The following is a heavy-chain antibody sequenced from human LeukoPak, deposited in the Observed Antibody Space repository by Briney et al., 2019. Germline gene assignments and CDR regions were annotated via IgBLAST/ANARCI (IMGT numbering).Heavy chain of an antibody. CDR1: GGSVSSGSYY. D-gene: IGHD3-22*01. CDR3: ARDPLYYYDSSGYPYGMDV. J-gene: IGHJ6*04. V-gene: IGHV4-61*01. Sequence: SETLSLTCTVSGGSVSSGSYYWSWIRQPPGKGLEWLGYIYYSGSTNYNPSLKSRVTISVDTSKNQFSLKLSSVTAADTAVYYCARDPLYYYDSSGYPYGMDVWGKGTTVTVSS. CDR2: IYYSGST.